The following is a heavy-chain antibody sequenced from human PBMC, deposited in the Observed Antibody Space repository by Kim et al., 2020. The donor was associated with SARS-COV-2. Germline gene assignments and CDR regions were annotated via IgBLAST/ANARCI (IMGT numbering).Heavy chain of an antibody. CDR3: ARVRGVTVLLGYYFYGMDV. CDR2: INYSGST. J-gene: IGHJ6*02. D-gene: IGHD2-15*01. CDR1: GGSFSGYY. V-gene: IGHV4-34*01. Sequence: SETLSLTCAVYGGSFSGYYWSWIRQPPGKGLEWIGEINYSGSTNYNPSLKSRVTISVDTSKNQFSLKLSSVTAADTAVYYCARVRGVTVLLGYYFYGMDVWGQGWTVTVS.